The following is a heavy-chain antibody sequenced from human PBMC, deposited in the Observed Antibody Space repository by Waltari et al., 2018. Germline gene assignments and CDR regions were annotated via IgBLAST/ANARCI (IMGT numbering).Heavy chain of an antibody. V-gene: IGHV3-73*02. Sequence: EVQLVESGGGLVQPGGSLKLSCAAPGFPFRGSSMPWVRQASGKGLEWVGRIRSKANSYATAYAASVKGRFTISRDDSKNTAYLQMNSLKTEDTAVYYCTSSEWELLLDNWFDPWGQGTLVTVSS. D-gene: IGHD1-26*01. CDR1: GFPFRGSS. CDR3: TSSEWELLLDNWFDP. CDR2: IRSKANSYAT. J-gene: IGHJ5*02.